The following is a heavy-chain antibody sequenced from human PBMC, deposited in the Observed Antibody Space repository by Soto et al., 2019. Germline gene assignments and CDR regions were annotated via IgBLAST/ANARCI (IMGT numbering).Heavy chain of an antibody. CDR1: GFTFSYHA. J-gene: IGHJ6*02. CDR3: ARGTTTSAFSAMDV. CDR2: ISYDGDNK. V-gene: IGHV3-30-3*01. D-gene: IGHD1-1*01. Sequence: GGSLRLSCAASGFTFSYHALNWVRQAPGKGLEWVAVISYDGDNKYIAESVKGRFTISRDNSKNTVSLQMNSLRAEDTAMYFCARGTTTSAFSAMDVWGQGTTVTSP.